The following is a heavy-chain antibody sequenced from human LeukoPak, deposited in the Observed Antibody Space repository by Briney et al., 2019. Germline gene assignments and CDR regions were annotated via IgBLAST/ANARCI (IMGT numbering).Heavy chain of an antibody. CDR2: ISSSGSTI. CDR1: GFTFSDYY. J-gene: IGHJ4*02. CDR3: ARDPPPRSYDSNY. D-gene: IGHD3-3*01. V-gene: IGHV3-11*01. Sequence: GGSLRLSCAASGFTFSDYYMSWIRQAPGKGLEWVSYISSSGSTIYYADSVKGRFAISRDNAKNSLYLQMNSLRAEDTAVYYCARDPPPRSYDSNYWGQGTLVTVSS.